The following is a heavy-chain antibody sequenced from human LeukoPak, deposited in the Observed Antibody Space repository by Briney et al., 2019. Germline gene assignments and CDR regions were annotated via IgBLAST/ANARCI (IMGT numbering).Heavy chain of an antibody. V-gene: IGHV1-2*02. D-gene: IGHD6-13*01. Sequence: ASVKVSCMDSGYTFSDYYLHWVRHAPGQGLEWRGLINPNSGGTNFAQKFRGRVTMTRDTSITTAYMELTRLKSDDTAVYYCARGGVRTAASSLGYWGQGTLVTVSS. CDR3: ARGGVRTAASSLGY. CDR1: GYTFSDYY. CDR2: INPNSGGT. J-gene: IGHJ4*01.